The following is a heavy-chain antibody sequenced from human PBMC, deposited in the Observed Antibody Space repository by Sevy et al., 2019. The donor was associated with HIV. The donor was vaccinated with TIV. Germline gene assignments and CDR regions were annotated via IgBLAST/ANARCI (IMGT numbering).Heavy chain of an antibody. D-gene: IGHD3-16*01. Sequence: GGSLRLSCTASGFTFSANWMNWVRQAPGKGLEWVANIKGDGSDKHYVDSVEGRFTISRDNAKNLLYLQMNSLGVEETAVYYCAHETFGRFESWGQGTLVTVSS. V-gene: IGHV3-7*01. CDR2: IKGDGSDK. CDR1: GFTFSANW. CDR3: AHETFGRFES. J-gene: IGHJ4*02.